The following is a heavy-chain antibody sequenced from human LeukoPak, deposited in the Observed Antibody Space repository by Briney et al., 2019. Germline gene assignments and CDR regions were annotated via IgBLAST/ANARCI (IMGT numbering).Heavy chain of an antibody. CDR1: GYTFTGYY. V-gene: IGHV1-2*02. CDR2: INPNCGGT. D-gene: IGHD3-10*01. J-gene: IGHJ4*02. CDR3: ARGFILWFGDTPYFDY. Sequence: ASVKVSCKASGYTFTGYYMHWVRQAPGQGLEWMGWINPNCGGTNYAQKFQGRVTMTRDTSISTAYMELSSLRSEDTAVYYCARGFILWFGDTPYFDYWGQGTLVTVSS.